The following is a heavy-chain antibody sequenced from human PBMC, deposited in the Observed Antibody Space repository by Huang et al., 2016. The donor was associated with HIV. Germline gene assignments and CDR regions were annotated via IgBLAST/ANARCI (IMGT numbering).Heavy chain of an antibody. J-gene: IGHJ6*02. V-gene: IGHV4-34*02. CDR2: VNDSGAT. CDR1: GGSFTGNY. CDR3: ARQWTILEWLLGLDV. Sequence: QMQLQQRGAGLLKPSETLSLTCGVSGGSFTGNYLTWIRQAPGPGLEWIGEVNDSGATNYNPSLNGRVTISLDKSNRELSLNLRSVTAADTAVYYCARQWTILEWLLGLDVWGQGTTVIVSS. D-gene: IGHD3-3*01.